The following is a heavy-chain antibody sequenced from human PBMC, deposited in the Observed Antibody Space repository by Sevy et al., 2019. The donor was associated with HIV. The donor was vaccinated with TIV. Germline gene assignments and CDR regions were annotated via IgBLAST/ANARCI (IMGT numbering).Heavy chain of an antibody. CDR2: IYWDDDK. Sequence: SGPTLVNPTQTLTLTCTFSGFSLSTSGVGVGWIRQPPGKALEWLALIYWDDDKRYSPSLKSRLTITKDTSKNQVVLTMTNMDPVDTATYYCAHRLRGWNDPNGEYYFDYWGQGTLVTVSS. V-gene: IGHV2-5*02. J-gene: IGHJ4*02. D-gene: IGHD1-1*01. CDR1: GFSLSTSGVG. CDR3: AHRLRGWNDPNGEYYFDY.